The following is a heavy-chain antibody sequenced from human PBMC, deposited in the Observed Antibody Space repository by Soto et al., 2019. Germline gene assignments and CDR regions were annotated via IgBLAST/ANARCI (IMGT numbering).Heavy chain of an antibody. Sequence: QVQLVESGGGVVQPGRSLRLSCAASGFTFSHYAIHWVRQAPGKGLEWVAVISFDRSNQYYTDSVKGRLTISRDNSKNTLYLQVNSLRTEDTAMYYCARSAPYYPLDYWGQGTLVTVSS. CDR3: ARSAPYYPLDY. J-gene: IGHJ4*02. CDR1: GFTFSHYA. V-gene: IGHV3-30-3*01. D-gene: IGHD3-22*01. CDR2: ISFDRSNQ.